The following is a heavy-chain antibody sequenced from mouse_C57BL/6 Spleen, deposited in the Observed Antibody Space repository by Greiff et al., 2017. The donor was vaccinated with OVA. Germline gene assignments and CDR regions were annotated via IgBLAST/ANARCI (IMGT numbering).Heavy chain of an antibody. D-gene: IGHD2-4*01. V-gene: IGHV1-55*01. CDR1: GYTFTSYW. Sequence: VQLQQPGAELVKPGASVKMSCKASGYTFTSYWITWVKQRPGQGLEWIGDIYPGSGSTNYNEKFKSKATLTVDTSSSTAYMQLSSLTSEDSAVYYCARSGYDYGSFAYWGQGTLVTVSA. CDR3: ARSGYDYGSFAY. CDR2: IYPGSGST. J-gene: IGHJ3*01.